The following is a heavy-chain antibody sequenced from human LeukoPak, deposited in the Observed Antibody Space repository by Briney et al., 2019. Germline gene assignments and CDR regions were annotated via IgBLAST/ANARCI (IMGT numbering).Heavy chain of an antibody. Sequence: PSETLSLTCAVYGGSFSGYYWSWIRQPPGKGLEWIGEINHSGSTNYNPSLKSRVTISVDTSKNQFSLKLSSVTAADTAVYYCARVSRGYSYGSFDYWGRGTLVTVSS. CDR3: ARVSRGYSYGSFDY. D-gene: IGHD5-18*01. J-gene: IGHJ4*02. CDR2: INHSGST. CDR1: GGSFSGYY. V-gene: IGHV4-34*01.